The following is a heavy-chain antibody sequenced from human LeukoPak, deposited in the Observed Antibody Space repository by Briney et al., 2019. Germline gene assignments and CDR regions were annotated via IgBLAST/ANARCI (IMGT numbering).Heavy chain of an antibody. CDR2: ISYDGSNK. V-gene: IGHV3-30*18. CDR3: AKDLDYYDSSGYSPGDY. Sequence: GGSLRLSCAASGFTFSSYGMHWVRQAPGKGLERVAVISYDGSNKYYADSVKGRFTISRDNSKNTLYLQMNSLRAEDTAVYYCAKDLDYYDSSGYSPGDYWGQGTLVTVSS. CDR1: GFTFSSYG. J-gene: IGHJ4*02. D-gene: IGHD3-22*01.